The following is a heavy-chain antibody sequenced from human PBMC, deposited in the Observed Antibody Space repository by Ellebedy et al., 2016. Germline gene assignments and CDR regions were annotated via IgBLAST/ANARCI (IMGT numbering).Heavy chain of an antibody. V-gene: IGHV4-34*01. J-gene: IGHJ4*02. CDR3: ARDPFGSSSWLSNLDYFDY. Sequence: SETLSLXXAVSGESFSPYGWAWIRQPPGKGLEWIGEINHSGSTNYNPSLKSRVTISVDTSKNQFSLKLSSVTAADTAVYYCARDPFGSSSWLSNLDYFDYWGQGTLVTVSS. D-gene: IGHD6-13*01. CDR1: GESFSPYG. CDR2: INHSGST.